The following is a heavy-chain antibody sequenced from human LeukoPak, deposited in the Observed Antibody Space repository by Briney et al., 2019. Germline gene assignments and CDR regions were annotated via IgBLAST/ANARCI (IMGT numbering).Heavy chain of an antibody. CDR3: ARDSYSSSWYYFDY. J-gene: IGHJ4*02. V-gene: IGHV1-18*01. CDR2: ISAYNGNT. D-gene: IGHD6-13*01. Sequence: VASVKVSCKASGYTFTSYGISWVRQAPGQGLEWMGWISAYNGNTNYAQKLQGRVTMTTDTSTSTAYMELRSLRSDDTAVYYCARDSYSSSWYYFDYWGQGTLVTVSS. CDR1: GYTFTSYG.